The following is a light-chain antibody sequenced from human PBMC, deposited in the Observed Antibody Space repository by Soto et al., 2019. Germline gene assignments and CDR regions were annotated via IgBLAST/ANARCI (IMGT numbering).Light chain of an antibody. CDR3: QQYSNSPRT. Sequence: TQSPSTLSASIGDRVTITCRASQTINNWLAWYQQKPGQAPRLLIYGASSRATGIPDRFSGSGSGTDFTLTISRLEPEDFAVYYCQQYSNSPRTFGRGTKVDFK. CDR1: QTINNW. J-gene: IGKJ1*01. V-gene: IGKV3-20*01. CDR2: GAS.